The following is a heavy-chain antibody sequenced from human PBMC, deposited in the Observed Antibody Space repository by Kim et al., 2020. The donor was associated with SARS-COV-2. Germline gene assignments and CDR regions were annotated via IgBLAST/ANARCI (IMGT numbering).Heavy chain of an antibody. Sequence: EKDYVDVAEGLFSISRDNAKNSVSLQLNSLRAEDTAVYYCARFGVEAGLDFWAQGTLVTVSS. CDR2: EK. CDR3: ARFGVEAGLDF. V-gene: IGHV3-7*01. D-gene: IGHD2-8*01. J-gene: IGHJ4*02.